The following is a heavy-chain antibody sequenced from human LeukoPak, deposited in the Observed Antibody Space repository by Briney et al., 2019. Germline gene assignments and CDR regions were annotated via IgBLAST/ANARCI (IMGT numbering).Heavy chain of an antibody. CDR2: ISPSGGAP. CDR3: ARNPPRTGDFNS. J-gene: IGHJ4*02. D-gene: IGHD7-27*01. V-gene: IGHV1-46*01. Sequence: ASVKVSCKASAYTFTSYYIHWVRQAPGQGLECMGIISPSGGAPSYAQRFQGRVTMTRDTSTNTAYMELSALTSEDTAVYYCARNPPRTGDFNSWGQGALVTVSS. CDR1: AYTFTSYY.